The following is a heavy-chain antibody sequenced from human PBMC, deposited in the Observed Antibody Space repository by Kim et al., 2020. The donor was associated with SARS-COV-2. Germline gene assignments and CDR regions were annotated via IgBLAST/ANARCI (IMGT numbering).Heavy chain of an antibody. D-gene: IGHD3-16*02. Sequence: ASVKVSCKASGYTFTMNAISWVRQAPGQGLEWMGWINTDTGNPTYAQAFTRRFVFSVDTSVTTAYLQISSLEPEDTALYYCTRDIWGTYRYTDYWGQGT. V-gene: IGHV7-4-1*02. CDR3: TRDIWGTYRYTDY. CDR2: INTDTGNP. J-gene: IGHJ4*02. CDR1: GYTFTMNA.